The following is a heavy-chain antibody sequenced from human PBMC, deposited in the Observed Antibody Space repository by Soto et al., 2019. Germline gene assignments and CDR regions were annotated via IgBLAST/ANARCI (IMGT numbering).Heavy chain of an antibody. V-gene: IGHV4-59*08. D-gene: IGHD5-18*01. CDR2: IYYSGST. J-gene: IGHJ4*02. CDR1: GGSISSYY. CDR3: ARRWGYSFDY. Sequence: QVQLQESGPGLVKPSETLSLTCTVSGGSISSYYWSWIQQPPGKGLEWIGYIYYSGSTNNNPSLKSRVTISVDTSKHLFSLKLSSVPAAATAVYYCARRWGYSFDYWGQGPLVTVSS.